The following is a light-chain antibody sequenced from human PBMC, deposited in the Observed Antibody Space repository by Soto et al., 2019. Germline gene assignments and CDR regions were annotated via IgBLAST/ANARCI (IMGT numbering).Light chain of an antibody. V-gene: IGKV3-15*01. J-gene: IGKJ5*01. CDR1: QSVSSN. Sequence: EIVMTQSPVTLSVSPGERATLSCRASQSVSSNLAWYQQKPGQTPRLLIYGASTRATGVPARFTGGGSGTQFTLTISRLQPEDFALYYCQQYNNWPPITFGQGTRLEIK. CDR2: GAS. CDR3: QQYNNWPPIT.